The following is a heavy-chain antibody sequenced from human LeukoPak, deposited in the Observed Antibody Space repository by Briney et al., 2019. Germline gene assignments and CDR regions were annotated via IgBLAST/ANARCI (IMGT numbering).Heavy chain of an antibody. V-gene: IGHV3-23*01. CDR3: AKVSMIVVVIGAFDI. CDR2: ISGSGGST. CDR1: GFTFSSYA. J-gene: IGHJ3*02. Sequence: TGGSLRLSCAASGFTFSSYAMSWVRQAPGKGLEWVSAISGSGGSTYYADSVKGRFTISRDNSKNTLYLQMNSLRAEDTAVYYCAKVSMIVVVIGAFDIWGQGTMVTVSS. D-gene: IGHD3-22*01.